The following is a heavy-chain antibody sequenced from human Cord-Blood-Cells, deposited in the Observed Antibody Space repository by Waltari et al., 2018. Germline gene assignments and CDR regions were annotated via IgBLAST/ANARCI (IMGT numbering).Heavy chain of an antibody. D-gene: IGHD2-21*02. V-gene: IGHV1-3*01. CDR2: INAGNGNT. CDR1: GYTFTSYA. CDR3: ARGGNGGNSNWYFDL. J-gene: IGHJ2*01. Sequence: QVQLVQSGAEVKKPGASVKVSCKASGYTFTSYALHWWRQAPGQRLEWMGWINAGNGNTKYSQKFQGRVTITRDTSASTAYMELSSLRSEDTAVYYCARGGNGGNSNWYFDLWGRGTLVTVSS.